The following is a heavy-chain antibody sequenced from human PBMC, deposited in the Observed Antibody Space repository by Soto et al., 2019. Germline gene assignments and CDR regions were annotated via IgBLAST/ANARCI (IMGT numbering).Heavy chain of an antibody. J-gene: IGHJ4*02. D-gene: IGHD1-26*01. CDR1: GFSVSSQY. CDR2: IYTDGGR. CDR3: VKDPWEY. V-gene: IGHV3-53*04. Sequence: EVQVVESGGGLVQPGGSLRLSCAASGFSVSSQYMSWVRQAPGKGLEWVSVIYTDGGRNYADAVKGRFTISRDNSENTLYLQMSSLRTEDTAMYYCVKDPWEYWGQGTLVPVSS.